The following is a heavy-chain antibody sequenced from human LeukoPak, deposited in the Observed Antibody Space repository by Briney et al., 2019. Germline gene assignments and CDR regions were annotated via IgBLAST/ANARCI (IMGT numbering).Heavy chain of an antibody. V-gene: IGHV1-18*01. D-gene: IGHD3-9*01. J-gene: IGHJ5*02. CDR3: ARDPLYYDILTGYYHNWFDP. CDR2: ISAYNGNT. CDR1: GYTFTSYG. Sequence: ASVNVSCKASGYTFTSYGISWVRQAPGQGLEWMGWISAYNGNTNYAQKLQGRVTMTTDTSTSTAYMELRSLRSDDTAVYYCARDPLYYDILTGYYHNWFDPWGQGTLVTVSS.